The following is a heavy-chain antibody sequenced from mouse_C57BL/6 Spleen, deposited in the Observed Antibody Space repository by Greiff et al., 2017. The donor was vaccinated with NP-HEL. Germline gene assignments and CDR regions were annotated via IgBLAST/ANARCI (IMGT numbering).Heavy chain of an antibody. V-gene: IGHV1-55*01. CDR1: GYTFTSYW. CDR2: IYPGSGST. J-gene: IGHJ2*01. D-gene: IGHD1-1*01. CDR3: ASWGGSNYFDY. Sequence: QVQLQQPGAELVKPGASVKMSCKASGYTFTSYWITWVKQRPGQGLEWIGDIYPGSGSTNYNEKFKSKATLTVDKSSSTAYMQLSSLTSEDSAVYYCASWGGSNYFDYWGQGTTLTVSS.